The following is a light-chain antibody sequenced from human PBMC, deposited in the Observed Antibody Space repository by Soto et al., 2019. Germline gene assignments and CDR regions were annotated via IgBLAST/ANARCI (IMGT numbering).Light chain of an antibody. CDR1: QSISSY. Sequence: DIQMTQSPSTLSASVGDRVTITCRASQSISSYLNWYQQKPGKAPKLLIYAASSLQSGVPSRFSGSGSGTDFTLTISSLQPEDFATYYCQQSYSTPVTSGQGTVVDIK. CDR2: AAS. J-gene: IGKJ1*01. CDR3: QQSYSTPVT. V-gene: IGKV1-39*01.